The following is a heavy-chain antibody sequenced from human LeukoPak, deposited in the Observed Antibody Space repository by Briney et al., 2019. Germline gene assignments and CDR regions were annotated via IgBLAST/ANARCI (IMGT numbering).Heavy chain of an antibody. CDR1: GYTFTSYY. J-gene: IGHJ2*01. D-gene: IGHD3-9*01. V-gene: IGHV1-46*01. CDR3: ARVNILTGPYWYFDL. Sequence: ASVKVSCKASGYTFTSYYMHWVRQAPGQGLEWMGIINPRGGSTSYAQKFQGRVTMTRDTSTSTVYMELSSLRSEDTAVYYCARVNILTGPYWYFDLWGRGTLVTVSS. CDR2: INPRGGST.